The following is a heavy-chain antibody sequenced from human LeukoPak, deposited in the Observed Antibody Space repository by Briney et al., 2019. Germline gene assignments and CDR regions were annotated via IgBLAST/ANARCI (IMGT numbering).Heavy chain of an antibody. CDR2: INPSGGST. D-gene: IGHD6-13*01. CDR1: GYTFTSYY. Sequence: ASVKVSCKASGYTFTSYYMHWVRQAPGQGLEWMGIINPSGGSTSYAQKFQGRVTMTRDMSTSTVYMELSSLRSEDTAVYYCARVGAHSSSWYEIDYWGQGTLVTVSS. CDR3: ARVGAHSSSWYEIDY. V-gene: IGHV1-46*01. J-gene: IGHJ4*02.